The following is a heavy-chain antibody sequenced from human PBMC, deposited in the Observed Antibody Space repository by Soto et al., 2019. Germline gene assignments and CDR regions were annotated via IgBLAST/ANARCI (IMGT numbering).Heavy chain of an antibody. CDR3: ASGRIVATSYYYYYGKDV. V-gene: IGHV1-69*06. Sequence: QVQLVQSGAEVKKPGSSVKVSCKASGGTFSSYAISWVRQAPGQGLEWMGGIIPIFGTANYAQKFQGRVTVTADKSTSTAHMVLSSLRSEDTAVYYCASGRIVATSYYYYYGKDVWSQGTTITVSS. CDR2: IIPIFGTA. D-gene: IGHD5-12*01. CDR1: GGTFSSYA. J-gene: IGHJ6*02.